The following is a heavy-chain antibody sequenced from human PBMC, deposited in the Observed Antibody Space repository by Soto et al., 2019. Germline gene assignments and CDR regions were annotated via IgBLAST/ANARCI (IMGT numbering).Heavy chain of an antibody. D-gene: IGHD2-2*01. J-gene: IGHJ3*02. CDR3: AREAGYCSRTSCYRRAFDT. V-gene: IGHV3-74*03. CDR1: GFTFRGHW. Sequence: EVQLLESGGDLVQPGGSLRLSCAASGFTFRGHWMHWVRQVPGKGLEWVSRINTDGGSSAYADSVKGRFSISRDNAKNTLYLQMNGLRAEDTAVYYCAREAGYCSRTSCYRRAFDTWGQGTTVTVSS. CDR2: INTDGGSS.